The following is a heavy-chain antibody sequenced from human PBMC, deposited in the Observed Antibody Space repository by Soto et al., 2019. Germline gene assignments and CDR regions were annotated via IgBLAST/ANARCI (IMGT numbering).Heavy chain of an antibody. Sequence: QVQLVQSGAEVKKPGASVKVSCKASGYTFTSYAMHWVRQAPGQRLEWMGWINAGNGNTKYSQKFQGRVTITRDTSASTAYMELSSLRSEGTAVYYCARDYYGSGRWRDGMDVWGQGTTVTVSS. CDR3: ARDYYGSGRWRDGMDV. CDR1: GYTFTSYA. V-gene: IGHV1-3*01. D-gene: IGHD3-10*01. CDR2: INAGNGNT. J-gene: IGHJ6*02.